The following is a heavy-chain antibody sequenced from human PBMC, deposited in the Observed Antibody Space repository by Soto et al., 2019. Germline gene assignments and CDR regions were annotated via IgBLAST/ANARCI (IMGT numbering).Heavy chain of an antibody. CDR1: GYTFTSYD. V-gene: IGHV1-8*01. Sequence: ASVKVSCKASGYTFTSYDINWVRQATGQGLEWMGWMNPNSGNTGYAQKFQGRVTMTRNTSISTAYMELSSLRSEDTAVYYCAREGGYYGSGSRKGLRYWGQGTLVTVSS. D-gene: IGHD3-10*01. CDR3: AREGGYYGSGSRKGLRY. J-gene: IGHJ4*02. CDR2: MNPNSGNT.